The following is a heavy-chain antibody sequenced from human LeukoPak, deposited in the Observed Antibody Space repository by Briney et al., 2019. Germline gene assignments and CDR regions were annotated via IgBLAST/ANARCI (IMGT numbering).Heavy chain of an antibody. J-gene: IGHJ4*02. CDR1: GFTFSYYG. CDR3: AKGLGVVIDFLLFDY. D-gene: IGHD3-3*01. V-gene: IGHV3-30*02. Sequence: QSGGSLRLSCVASGFTFSYYGMHWVRQAPGKWLEWVAFIRYVERDKYYADSVKGRFTISRDNSKNTLYLQMNSLRAEDTALYYCAKGLGVVIDFLLFDYWGQGTLVTVSS. CDR2: IRYVERDK.